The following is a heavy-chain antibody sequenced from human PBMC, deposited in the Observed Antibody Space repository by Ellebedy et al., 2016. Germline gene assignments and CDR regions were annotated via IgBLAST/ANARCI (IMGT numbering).Heavy chain of an antibody. D-gene: IGHD3-10*01. V-gene: IGHV1-8*02. J-gene: IGHJ4*02. CDR2: TTPNSGKR. CDR1: GYPFSIYD. CDR3: TRGFGNY. Sequence: ASVKVSCXASGYPFSIYDIHWMRQAPGQGLEWMGWTTPNSGKRGYAQKFQGRVTMTTNTSINTAYMELSSLRSEDTAVYYCTRGFGNYWGQGTLVTVSS.